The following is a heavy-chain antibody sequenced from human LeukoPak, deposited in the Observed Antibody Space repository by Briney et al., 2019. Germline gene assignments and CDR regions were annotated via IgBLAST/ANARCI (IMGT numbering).Heavy chain of an antibody. Sequence: GGSLRLSCEASGFTFRSYAMVWVRQAPGKGLEYISYISGIGTTMYHADSVKGRFTIYRDNSRNTLFLQLNSLRADDTADYYCVKEVSDWPNNGFDPWGQGTLVTVSS. CDR1: GFTFRSYA. J-gene: IGHJ5*02. D-gene: IGHD6-19*01. CDR2: ISGIGTTM. V-gene: IGHV3-23*01. CDR3: VKEVSDWPNNGFDP.